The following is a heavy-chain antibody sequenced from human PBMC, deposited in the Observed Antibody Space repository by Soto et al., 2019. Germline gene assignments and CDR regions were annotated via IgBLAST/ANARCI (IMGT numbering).Heavy chain of an antibody. CDR2: VYNSGST. D-gene: IGHD2-21*02. Sequence: SETLSLTCTVSGGSISRNYWTWIRQPPGKGLEWIGYVYNSGSTNYNPSLQSRVTISDDTSKSQFSLKVNSMTAADTAVYYCARVAYCGGDCYPYYFDYWGQGTLVTVSS. V-gene: IGHV4-59*01. CDR3: ARVAYCGGDCYPYYFDY. J-gene: IGHJ4*02. CDR1: GGSISRNY.